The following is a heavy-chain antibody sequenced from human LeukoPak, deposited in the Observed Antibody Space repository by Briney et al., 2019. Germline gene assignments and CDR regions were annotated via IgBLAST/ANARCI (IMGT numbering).Heavy chain of an antibody. J-gene: IGHJ6*03. V-gene: IGHV4-4*07. CDR2: IYTSGRT. Sequence: SETLSLTCTVSGGSISSYYWSWLRQPAGKGLEWIGRIYTSGRTNYNPSLKRLVTISGDTYKNQFSLKLRSVTAADTAVYYCARLLPRPNYYYYYYMDVWGKGTTVTIPS. CDR1: GGSISSYY. CDR3: ARLLPRPNYYYYYYMDV.